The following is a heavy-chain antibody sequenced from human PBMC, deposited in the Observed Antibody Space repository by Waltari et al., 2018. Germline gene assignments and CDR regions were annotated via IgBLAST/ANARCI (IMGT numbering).Heavy chain of an antibody. J-gene: IGHJ4*02. CDR2: IKQDGSEK. Sequence: VQLVQSGAEVKKPGASVKVPCKVSGYTLPELSIHRARQAPGKGLEWVANIKQDGSEKYYVDSGKGRFTISRDNAKNSLYLQMNSLRAEDTAVYYCARTGEYSGYTYWGQGTLVTVSS. D-gene: IGHD5-12*01. CDR1: GYTLPELS. CDR3: ARTGEYSGYTY. V-gene: IGHV3-7*01.